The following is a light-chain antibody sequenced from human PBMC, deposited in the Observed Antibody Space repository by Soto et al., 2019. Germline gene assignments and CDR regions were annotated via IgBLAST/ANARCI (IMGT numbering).Light chain of an antibody. V-gene: IGLV2-8*01. J-gene: IGLJ1*01. CDR3: SSYAGSNNFDV. Sequence: QSALTQPPSASGSPGQSVTISCTGTSSDVGAYNYVSWYQQHPGKAPKLVIYEVSKRPSGVPDRFSGSKSGNTASLTVAGLXXEDEXXYYCSSYAGSNNFDVFGTGTKLTVL. CDR1: SSDVGAYNY. CDR2: EVS.